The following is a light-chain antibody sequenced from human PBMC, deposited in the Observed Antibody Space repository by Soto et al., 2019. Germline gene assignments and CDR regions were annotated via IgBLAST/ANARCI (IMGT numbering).Light chain of an antibody. CDR2: GNS. V-gene: IGLV1-40*01. CDR1: SSNIGAGYD. J-gene: IGLJ2*01. Sequence: QSVLTQPPSVSGAPGQRVTISCTGSSSNIGAGYDVHWYQQLPGTAPKLLIYGNSNRPSGVPDRFSSSKAGTSASLAITGLQAGDEADYYGQSYDGSLSGVVFGRGTGLTV. CDR3: QSYDGSLSGVV.